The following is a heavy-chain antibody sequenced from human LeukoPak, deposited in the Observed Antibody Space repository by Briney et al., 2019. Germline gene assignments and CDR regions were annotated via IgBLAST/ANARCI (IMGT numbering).Heavy chain of an antibody. CDR2: IHSAAGT. J-gene: IGHJ6*02. CDR3: ARGVGGPPLCVDV. Sequence: GGSLRLSCAASGFSVDGNYMNWVRQAPGKVPEWVSFIHSAAGTYYADSVKGRFTISRDTSKNTLYLEMKSLRVEDTAVYYCARGVGGPPLCVDVWGRGTTVTVSS. D-gene: IGHD3-16*01. CDR1: GFSVDGNY. V-gene: IGHV3-53*01.